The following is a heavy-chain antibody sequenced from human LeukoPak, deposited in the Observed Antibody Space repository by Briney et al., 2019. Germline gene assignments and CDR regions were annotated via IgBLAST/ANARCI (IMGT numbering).Heavy chain of an antibody. CDR1: GYTFTVNH. Sequence: ASVKVSCKASGYTFTVNHVHWVRQAPGQGLEWMGWNDPNSGGTKYAQKFQDRVAMTSDTSISTAYMELSGLRSDDTAVYFWAREADIVSFDLWGRGTRVTVSS. CDR3: AREADIVSFDL. D-gene: IGHD3-16*02. V-gene: IGHV1-2*02. CDR2: NDPNSGGT. J-gene: IGHJ2*01.